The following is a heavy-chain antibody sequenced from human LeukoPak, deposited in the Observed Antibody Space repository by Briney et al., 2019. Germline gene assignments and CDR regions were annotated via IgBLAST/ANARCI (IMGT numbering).Heavy chain of an antibody. V-gene: IGHV3-74*03. J-gene: IGHJ4*02. CDR2: ISPDGSTT. CDR3: ARDRYYDSSGPPDY. CDR1: GFTFSRYW. Sequence: GGSLRLSCAASGFTFSRYWMHWVRQAPGKGLMWVSRISPDGSTTLYADSVKGRFTISRDNAKNSLYLQMNSLRAEDTAVYYCARDRYYDSSGPPDYWGQGTLVTVSS. D-gene: IGHD3-22*01.